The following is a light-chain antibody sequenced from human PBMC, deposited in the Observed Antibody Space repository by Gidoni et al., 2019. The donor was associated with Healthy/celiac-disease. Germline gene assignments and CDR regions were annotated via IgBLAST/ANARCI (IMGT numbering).Light chain of an antibody. J-gene: IGKJ4*01. CDR2: GAS. Sequence: EIVLTQSPGTLSLSPWERATLSCRASQSVSSSYLAWYQQKPGQAPRLLIYGASSRATGIPDRFSGSGSGTDFTLTISRLEPEDLAVYYCQQYGSSLVFTFGGGTKVEIK. CDR3: QQYGSSLVFT. CDR1: QSVSSSY. V-gene: IGKV3-20*01.